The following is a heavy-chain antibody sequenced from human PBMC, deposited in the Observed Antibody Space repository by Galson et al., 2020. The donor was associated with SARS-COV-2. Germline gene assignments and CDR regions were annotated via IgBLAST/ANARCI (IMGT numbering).Heavy chain of an antibody. V-gene: IGHV1-18*01. CDR3: ARELTYYYDSSGYPLDY. CDR1: GYTFTSYG. D-gene: IGHD3-22*01. CDR2: ISAYNGNT. Sequence: ASVKVSCKASGYTFTSYGISWVRQAPGQGLEWMGWISAYNGNTNYAQKLQGRVTMTTDTSTSTAYMELRSLRSDDTAVYYCARELTYYYDSSGYPLDYWGQGTLVTVSS. J-gene: IGHJ4*02.